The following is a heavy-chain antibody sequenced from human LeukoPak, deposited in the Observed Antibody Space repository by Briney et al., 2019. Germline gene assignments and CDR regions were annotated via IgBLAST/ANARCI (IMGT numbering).Heavy chain of an antibody. CDR1: GGTFSSYA. V-gene: IGHV1-69*04. J-gene: IGHJ4*02. D-gene: IGHD1-14*01. CDR2: IIPIFGIA. Sequence: SVKVSCKASGGTFSSYAISWVRQAPGQGLEWMGRIIPIFGIANYAQKFQGRVTITADKSTSTAYMELSSLRSEDTAVYYCARAFAKTGKYYFDYWDQGTLVTVSS. CDR3: ARAFAKTGKYYFDY.